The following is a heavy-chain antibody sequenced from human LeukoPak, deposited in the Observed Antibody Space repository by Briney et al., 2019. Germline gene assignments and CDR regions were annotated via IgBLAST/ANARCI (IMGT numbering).Heavy chain of an antibody. CDR2: ISWDGGST. D-gene: IGHD3-16*02. V-gene: IGHV3-43*01. CDR1: GFTFDDYT. Sequence: GGSLRLSCAASGFTFDDYTMHWVRHAPGKGLEWVSLISWDGGSTYYADSVKGRFTISRDNSKNSLYLQMNSLRTEDTALYYCAKELRLGELSLYRGGGIDYWGQGTLVTVSS. CDR3: AKELRLGELSLYRGGGIDY. J-gene: IGHJ4*02.